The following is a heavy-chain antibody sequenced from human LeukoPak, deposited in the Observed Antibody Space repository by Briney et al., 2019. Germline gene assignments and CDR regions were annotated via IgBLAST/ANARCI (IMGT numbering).Heavy chain of an antibody. CDR2: ISSSSSYI. CDR3: ARGRYDSSGYYGLDAFDI. CDR1: GFTFSSYS. Sequence: KSGGSLRLSCAASGFTFSSYSMNWVRQAPGKGLEWVSSISSSSSYIYYADSVKGRFTISRDNAKNSLYLQMNSLRAEDTAVYYCARGRYDSSGYYGLDAFDIWGQGTMVTVSS. J-gene: IGHJ3*02. D-gene: IGHD3-22*01. V-gene: IGHV3-21*01.